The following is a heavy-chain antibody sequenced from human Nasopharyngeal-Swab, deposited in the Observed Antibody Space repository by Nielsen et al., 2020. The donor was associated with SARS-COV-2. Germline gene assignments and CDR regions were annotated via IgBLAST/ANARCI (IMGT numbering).Heavy chain of an antibody. CDR1: GFLFSGSA. CDR3: TTDYYFDY. J-gene: IGHJ4*02. V-gene: IGHV3-73*01. Sequence: GGSLRLSCAASGFLFSGSAIHWVRQASGKGLEWVGRIGDKAHSYATTYAASMEGRLTISRTDSTNTAYLEMDSLKTEDTALYYCTTDYYFDYWGQGTLVTVSS. CDR2: IGDKAHSYAT.